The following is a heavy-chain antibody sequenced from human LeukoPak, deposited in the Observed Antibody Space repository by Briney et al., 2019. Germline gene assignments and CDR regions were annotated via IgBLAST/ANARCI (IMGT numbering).Heavy chain of an antibody. CDR1: GYTFTGYY. D-gene: IGHD2-21*02. Sequence: ASVKVSCKASGYTFTGYYMHWVRQAPGQGLEWMGRLNPNSGGTNYAQKFQGRVTMTRDTSISTAYMELSRLRSDDTAVYYCAREGDCGGDCYDFDYWGQGTLVTVSS. V-gene: IGHV1-2*06. J-gene: IGHJ4*02. CDR2: LNPNSGGT. CDR3: AREGDCGGDCYDFDY.